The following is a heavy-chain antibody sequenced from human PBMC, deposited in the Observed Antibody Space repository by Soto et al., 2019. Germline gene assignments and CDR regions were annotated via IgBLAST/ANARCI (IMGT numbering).Heavy chain of an antibody. CDR3: ARGGRSGFTTFYFDY. V-gene: IGHV3-7*04. CDR1: GFTISDYY. CDR2: IKPDGSEM. Sequence: EVQLVGSGGGLVQPGGSLRLSCAGSGFTISDYYMTRVRQAPGKGLEWVANIKPDGSEMYYVDSVKGRFTISRDNAKNLLYLQMNSLRAEDTAVYYCARGGRSGFTTFYFDYWGRGTLVTVSS. J-gene: IGHJ4*02. D-gene: IGHD6-19*01.